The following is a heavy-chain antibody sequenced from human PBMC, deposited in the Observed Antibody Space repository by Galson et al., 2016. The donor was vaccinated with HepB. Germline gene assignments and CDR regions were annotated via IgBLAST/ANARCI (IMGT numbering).Heavy chain of an antibody. CDR3: AKDIQQWLVRGNDAFDI. CDR1: GFTFSSYA. D-gene: IGHD6-19*01. J-gene: IGHJ3*02. CDR2: ISVVDDDT. Sequence: SLRLSRAASGFTFSSYAMSWVRQAPGKGLEWVSAISVVDDDTYYADSVKGRFTISRDNSRTTLYLQMNSLRAEDTALYYCAKDIQQWLVRGNDAFDIWGQGTMVTVSS. V-gene: IGHV3-23*01.